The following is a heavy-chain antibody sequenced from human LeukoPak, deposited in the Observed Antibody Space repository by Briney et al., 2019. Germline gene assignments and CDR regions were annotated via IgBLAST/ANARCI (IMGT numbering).Heavy chain of an antibody. D-gene: IGHD2-15*01. CDR1: GGSISSYY. V-gene: IGHV4-4*07. CDR2: IYTSGST. J-gene: IGHJ4*02. Sequence: PSETLSLTCTVSGGSISSYYWSWIRQPAGKGLEWIGRIYTSGSTNYNPSLNSRVTMSVDTSKNQFSLKLSSVTAADTAVYYCARLYCSGGSCCRDHWGQGTLVSVSS. CDR3: ARLYCSGGSCCRDH.